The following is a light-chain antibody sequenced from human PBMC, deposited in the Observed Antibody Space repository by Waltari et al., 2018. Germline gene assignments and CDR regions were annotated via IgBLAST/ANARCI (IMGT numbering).Light chain of an antibody. CDR3: SSYTTSSTWV. J-gene: IGLJ3*02. Sequence: QSALTQPASVSGSPGQSITISCTGTTSDVGAYNYVSWYQQHPGKAPKLMISDVSNRPSGVSKRLSGAKSGNTASLTISGLQSEDEADYYGSSYTTSSTWVFGGGTKLTVL. CDR1: TSDVGAYNY. CDR2: DVS. V-gene: IGLV2-14*03.